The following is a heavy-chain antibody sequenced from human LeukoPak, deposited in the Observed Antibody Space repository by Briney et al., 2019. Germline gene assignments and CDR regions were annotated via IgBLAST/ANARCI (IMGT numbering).Heavy chain of an antibody. D-gene: IGHD5-24*01. CDR2: IKQDGSEK. CDR3: VRGDKRDY. V-gene: IGHV3-7*01. J-gene: IGHJ4*02. Sequence: PGGSLRLSCAASGFTFSSYWMSWVRQAPGKGLEWVANIKQDGSEKYYVDSVKGRLTISRDNAESSVYLQVNSLRVEDTAVYYCVRGDKRDYWGQGTLVTVSS. CDR1: GFTFSSYW.